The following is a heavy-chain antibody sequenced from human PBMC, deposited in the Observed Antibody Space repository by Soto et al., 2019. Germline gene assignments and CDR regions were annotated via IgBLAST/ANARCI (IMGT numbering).Heavy chain of an antibody. Sequence: QVQLQESGPGLVKASQTLSLTCTVSGASISGSDHYWGWIPQPPGKGLERIGHLSYTGNSYNPYYHPSLQSRPTLSLDTSKNQFSLNMTSVPAADTAVYFCARSGRSLLDYWGQGALVSVSS. V-gene: IGHV4-30-4*01. CDR2: LSYTGNSYNP. D-gene: IGHD1-26*01. CDR3: ARSGRSLLDY. CDR1: GASISGSDHY. J-gene: IGHJ4*02.